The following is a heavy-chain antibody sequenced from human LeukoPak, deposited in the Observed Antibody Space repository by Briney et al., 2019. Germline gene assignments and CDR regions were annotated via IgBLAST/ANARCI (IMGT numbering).Heavy chain of an antibody. D-gene: IGHD3-3*01. V-gene: IGHV1-8*02. J-gene: IGHJ4*02. CDR1: GGTFSSYA. Sequence: ASVKVSCKASGGTFSSYAISWVRQATGQGLEWMGWMIPNSGNTGYAQKFQGRVTMTRNTSISTAYMELSSLRSEDTAVYYCASRIFYDFWSGYYMGGELDYWGQGTLVTVSS. CDR2: MIPNSGNT. CDR3: ASRIFYDFWSGYYMGGELDY.